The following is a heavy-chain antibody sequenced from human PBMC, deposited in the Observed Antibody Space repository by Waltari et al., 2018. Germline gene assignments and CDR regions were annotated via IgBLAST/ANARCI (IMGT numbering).Heavy chain of an antibody. D-gene: IGHD5-18*01. CDR3: ASTRPTAMAPFDY. CDR1: GGSISSSSSY. V-gene: IGHV4-39*01. J-gene: IGHJ4*02. Sequence: QLQLQESCPGLVKPSETLSLTCTVSGGSISSSSSYWGWIRQPPGKGLEWIGSIYYSGSTYYNPSLKSRVTISVDTSKNQFSLKLSSVTAADTAVYYCASTRPTAMAPFDYWGQGTLVTVSS. CDR2: IYYSGST.